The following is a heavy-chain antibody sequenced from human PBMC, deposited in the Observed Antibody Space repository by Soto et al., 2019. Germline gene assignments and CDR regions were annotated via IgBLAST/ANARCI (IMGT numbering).Heavy chain of an antibody. CDR2: IGGAGSNI. D-gene: IGHD2-8*01. CDR3: AEDFVSRNGVYDPFAI. V-gene: IGHV3-23*01. J-gene: IGHJ3*02. Sequence: EVQLLESGGGLVQPGGSLRLSCAASGFTFSEYAMTWVRQAPGKGLEWVSVIGGAGSNIYYADSVEGRFTVYRDDSKNTLYLRIDSLRVEDTAVYYCAEDFVSRNGVYDPFAICGPGTMVTDSS. CDR1: GFTFSEYA.